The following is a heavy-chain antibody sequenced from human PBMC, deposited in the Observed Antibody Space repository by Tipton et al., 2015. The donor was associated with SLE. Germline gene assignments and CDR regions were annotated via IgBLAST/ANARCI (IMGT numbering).Heavy chain of an antibody. CDR1: GGSFSNYY. CDR2: IHHSGST. J-gene: IGHJ5*02. D-gene: IGHD3-9*01. Sequence: TLSLTCAVYGGSFSNYYWSWIRQPPGKGLEWVGEIHHSGSTNYNPSLKSRLTILLDTSKTQFFLRLTSMTAADTAVYYCARSVDTLAAYLFDPWGQGTLVPVSS. V-gene: IGHV4-34*01. CDR3: ARSVDTLAAYLFDP.